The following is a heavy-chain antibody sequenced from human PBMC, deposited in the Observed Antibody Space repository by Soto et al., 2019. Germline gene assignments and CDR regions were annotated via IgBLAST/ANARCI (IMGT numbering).Heavy chain of an antibody. V-gene: IGHV1-3*01. D-gene: IGHD1-26*01. Sequence: ASVKVSCKASGYTFTTYAMHWVRHAPGQRLEWMGWINDDNGNTKYSQKFQGRVTIIRDTSASTAYLELSSLRSEGTAVYFFARGPKVGYYVLSYFDYGGQEPRFTFPS. CDR3: ARGPKVGYYVLSYFDY. CDR1: GYTFTTYA. CDR2: INDDNGNT. J-gene: IGHJ4*02.